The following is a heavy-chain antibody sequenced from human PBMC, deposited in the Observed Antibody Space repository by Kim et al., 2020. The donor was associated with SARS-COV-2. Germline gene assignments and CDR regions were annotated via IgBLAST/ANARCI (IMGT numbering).Heavy chain of an antibody. J-gene: IGHJ4*02. V-gene: IGHV3-7*01. CDR3: ARGQTYYYDSKGSSV. D-gene: IGHD3-22*01. CDR2: IKQDGSEK. CDR1: GFTFRSYW. Sequence: GGSLRLSCAASGFTFRSYWMSWVRQAPGKGLEWVANIKQDGSEKYYVDSVKGRFTISRDNAKNSLYLQMNSLRAEDTAVYYCARGQTYYYDSKGSSVWGQGSLLTVSS.